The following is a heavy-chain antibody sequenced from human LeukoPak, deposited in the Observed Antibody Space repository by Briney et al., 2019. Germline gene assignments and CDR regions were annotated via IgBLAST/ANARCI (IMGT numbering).Heavy chain of an antibody. CDR2: IYYSGST. Sequence: SETLSLTCTVSGASISSYYWSWIRQPPGKGLEWIGYIYYSGSTNYNPSLKSRVTISVDTSKNQFSLKLSSVTAADTDVYYCARDRDLGDAFDIWGQGTMVTVSS. V-gene: IGHV4-59*01. J-gene: IGHJ3*02. CDR3: ARDRDLGDAFDI. D-gene: IGHD3-16*01. CDR1: GASISSYY.